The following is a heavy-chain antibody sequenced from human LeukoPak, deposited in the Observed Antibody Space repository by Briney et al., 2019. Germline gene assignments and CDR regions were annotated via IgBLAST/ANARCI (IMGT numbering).Heavy chain of an antibody. CDR1: GFTFDDYA. V-gene: IGHV3-9*01. D-gene: IGHD3-22*01. Sequence: GGSLRLSCAASGFTFDDYAMHWVRQAPGKGLEWVSGISWNSGSIGYADSVKGRFTISRDNAKNSLYLQMNSLRAEDTALYYCAKDISGEYYDSSGYYENYFDYWGQGTLVTVSS. J-gene: IGHJ4*02. CDR3: AKDISGEYYDSSGYYENYFDY. CDR2: ISWNSGSI.